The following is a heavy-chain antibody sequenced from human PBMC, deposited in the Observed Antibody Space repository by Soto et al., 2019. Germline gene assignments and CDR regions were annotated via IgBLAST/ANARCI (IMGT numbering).Heavy chain of an antibody. V-gene: IGHV3-30-3*01. Sequence: GSLRLSCAASGFTFSSYAMHWVRQAPGKGLEWVAVISYDGSNKYYADSVKGRFTISRDNSKNTLYLQMNSLRAEDTAVYYCARDGPYSYGALFNYYYGMDVWGQGTTVTVSS. D-gene: IGHD5-18*01. CDR2: ISYDGSNK. J-gene: IGHJ6*02. CDR3: ARDGPYSYGALFNYYYGMDV. CDR1: GFTFSSYA.